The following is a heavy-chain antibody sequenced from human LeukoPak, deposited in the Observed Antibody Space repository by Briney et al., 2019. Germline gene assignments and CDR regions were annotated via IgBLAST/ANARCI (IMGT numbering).Heavy chain of an antibody. CDR2: IRYDGSNK. V-gene: IGHV3-30*02. CDR3: AKGPGYSSGWLY. J-gene: IGHJ4*02. Sequence: GGSLTLSCAASGFTLSSYGMHWVRQAPGKGLEWVAFIRYDGSNKYYADSVKGRFTISRDNSKNTLYLQMNSLRPEDTAVYYCAKGPGYSSGWLYWGQGTLVTVSS. D-gene: IGHD6-19*01. CDR1: GFTLSSYG.